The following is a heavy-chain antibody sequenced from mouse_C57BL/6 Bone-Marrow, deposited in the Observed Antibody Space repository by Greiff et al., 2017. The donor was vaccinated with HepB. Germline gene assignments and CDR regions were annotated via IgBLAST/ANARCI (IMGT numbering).Heavy chain of an antibody. D-gene: IGHD1-1*01. CDR3: AIYYYGSSYDAMDY. CDR2: ISYDGSN. CDR1: GYSITSGYY. J-gene: IGHJ4*01. V-gene: IGHV3-6*01. Sequence: VQLQQSGPGLVKPSQSLSLTCSVTGYSITSGYYWNWIRQFPGNKLEWMGYISYDGSNNYNPSLKNRISITRDTSKNQFFLKLNSVTTEDTATYYCAIYYYGSSYDAMDYWGQGTSVTVSS.